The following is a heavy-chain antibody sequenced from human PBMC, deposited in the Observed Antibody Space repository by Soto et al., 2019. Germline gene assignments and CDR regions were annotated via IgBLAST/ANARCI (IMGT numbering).Heavy chain of an antibody. V-gene: IGHV3-33*01. CDR2: IRYDGSTI. D-gene: IGHD1-26*01. J-gene: IGHJ4*03. CDR1: GFTFSGLG. Sequence: QVQLVESGGGVVQPGRSLRLSCAASGFTFSGLGMHWVRQAPGKGLEWVAVIRYDGSTIYYADAGKGRFTISRDNSKDRLYLQMKSMRADDTAVYYCSRDGVGHNTFFCYFDYWGQGTLVTVSS. CDR3: SRDGVGHNTFFCYFDY.